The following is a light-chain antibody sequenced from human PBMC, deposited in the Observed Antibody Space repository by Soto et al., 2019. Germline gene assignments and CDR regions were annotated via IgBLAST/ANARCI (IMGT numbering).Light chain of an antibody. V-gene: IGLV3-21*04. Sequence: SSELTQPPSVSVAPGKTARITCGGNNIGSKSVHWYQQKPGQAPVLVIYYDSDRPSGIPERFSGSNSGNTATLTISRVEAGDEADYYCQVWDSSSGVFGGGTKVTVL. J-gene: IGLJ2*01. CDR1: NIGSKS. CDR2: YDS. CDR3: QVWDSSSGV.